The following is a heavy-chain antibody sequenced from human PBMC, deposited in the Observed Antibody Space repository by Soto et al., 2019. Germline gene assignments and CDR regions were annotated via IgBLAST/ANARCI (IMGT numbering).Heavy chain of an antibody. CDR2: TSADNGDT. Sequence: VQLVQSGAEVKEHGASVKVSCKASGYTFTRYGFSWVRQAPGQGLEWMAWTSADNGDTNYAPKLQDRVTLTTDTSPGTAYMELRSLRSDDTAVYYCARDERGTCTSSSCYYFDYWGQGTLVTVSS. CDR1: GYTFTRYG. J-gene: IGHJ4*02. CDR3: ARDERGTCTSSSCYYFDY. D-gene: IGHD2-2*01. V-gene: IGHV1-18*04.